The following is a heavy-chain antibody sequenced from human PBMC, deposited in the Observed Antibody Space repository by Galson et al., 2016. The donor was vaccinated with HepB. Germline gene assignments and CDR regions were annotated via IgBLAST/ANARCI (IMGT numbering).Heavy chain of an antibody. CDR3: ARALISRSETFDY. V-gene: IGHV4-31*03. CDR2: IYYSGST. CDR1: GDSIRSSDSY. D-gene: IGHD6-6*01. Sequence: LSLTCTVSGDSIRSSDSYWSWIRQLPGKGLAWIGHIYYSGSTYYNPSLKSRFTFSLDTSKNQFSLQLNSVTAADTAVYYCARALISRSETFDYWGQGSLVTVSS. J-gene: IGHJ4*02.